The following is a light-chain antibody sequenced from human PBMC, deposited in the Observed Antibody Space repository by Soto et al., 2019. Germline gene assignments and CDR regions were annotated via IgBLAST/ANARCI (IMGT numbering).Light chain of an antibody. CDR2: GAS. J-gene: IGKJ2*01. Sequence: IVLTQSPGILSLSPGERATLSCRASQTVISNYLAWYLQKPGQAPRLLIYGASTRATGISDRFSGSGSGTDFTLTITRLEPADFAMYYCQHYGSSPRTVGQGTKLEI. CDR3: QHYGSSPRT. V-gene: IGKV3-20*01. CDR1: QTVISNY.